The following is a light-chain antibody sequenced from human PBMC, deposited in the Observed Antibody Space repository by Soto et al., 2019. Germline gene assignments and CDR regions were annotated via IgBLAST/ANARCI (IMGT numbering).Light chain of an antibody. CDR3: QSYDSSLSGSDV. CDR1: DSNIGAGHD. CDR2: ANN. Sequence: QSVLTQPPSVSGAPGQRVTISCTGNDSNIGAGHDVHWYQQLPGTAPKLLISANNNRPSGVPDRFSGSRSGTSASLAITGLQAEDEADYYCQSYDSSLSGSDVFGTGTKLTVL. V-gene: IGLV1-40*01. J-gene: IGLJ1*01.